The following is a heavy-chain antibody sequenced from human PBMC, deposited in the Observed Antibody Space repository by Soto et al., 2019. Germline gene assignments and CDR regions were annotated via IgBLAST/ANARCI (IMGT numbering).Heavy chain of an antibody. J-gene: IGHJ4*02. CDR3: AADSSSWYPLAGY. Sequence: QVQLQESGPGLVKPSQTLSLTCTVSGGSISSGGYYWSWIRQHPGKGLEWIGYIYYSGSTCYNPSLKSRVNISVDTSKNQCSLKLSSVTAADTAVYYCAADSSSWYPLAGYWGQGTLVTVST. CDR1: GGSISSGGYY. CDR2: IYYSGST. D-gene: IGHD6-13*01. V-gene: IGHV4-31*03.